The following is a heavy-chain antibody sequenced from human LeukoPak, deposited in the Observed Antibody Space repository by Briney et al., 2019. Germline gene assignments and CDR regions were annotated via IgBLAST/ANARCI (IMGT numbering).Heavy chain of an antibody. CDR3: ARHIGDVDAFDI. CDR2: IYTSGST. V-gene: IGHV4-4*09. Sequence: PSKTLSLTCTVSGGSISSYYWSWIRQPPGKGLEGIGYIYTSGSTNYNPSLKSRVTISVDTSKNQFSLKLSSVTAADTAVYYCARHIGDVDAFDIWGQGTMVTVSS. CDR1: GGSISSYY. D-gene: IGHD5-12*01. J-gene: IGHJ3*02.